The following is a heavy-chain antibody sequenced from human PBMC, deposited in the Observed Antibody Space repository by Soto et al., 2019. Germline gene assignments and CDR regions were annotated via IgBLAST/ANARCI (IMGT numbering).Heavy chain of an antibody. CDR1: GGTFSNDI. V-gene: IGHV1-69*08. CDR2: IIPLLDTT. D-gene: IGHD2-2*01. CDR3: AREGLVLVPTTVNSDYYYYAMDV. J-gene: IGHJ6*02. Sequence: ASVKVSCKTSGGTFSNDIITWVRQAPGQGLEWMGRIIPLLDTTNYAQKFQGRVTITADESTSTAYMELSSLRSEDTAVYYCAREGLVLVPTTVNSDYYYYAMDVWGQGTTVTVSS.